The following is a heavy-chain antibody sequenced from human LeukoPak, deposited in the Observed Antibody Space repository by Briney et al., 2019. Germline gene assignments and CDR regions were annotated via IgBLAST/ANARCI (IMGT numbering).Heavy chain of an antibody. J-gene: IGHJ6*02. Sequence: PSETLSLTCVVYGGSFSGSYWCWIRQPPRKGGEWIGEINHSGSTNYNPSLKSRVNISVDTSQNQFSLKLSSVTAADTAVYYCARLVVPAAIRDYYYGMDVWGQGTTVTVSS. V-gene: IGHV4-34*01. D-gene: IGHD2-2*02. CDR3: ARLVVPAAIRDYYYGMDV. CDR1: GGSFSGSY. CDR2: INHSGST.